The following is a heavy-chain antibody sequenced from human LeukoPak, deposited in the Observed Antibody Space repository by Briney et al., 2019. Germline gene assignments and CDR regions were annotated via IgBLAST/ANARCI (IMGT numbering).Heavy chain of an antibody. CDR2: LYHSGTT. D-gene: IGHD2-15*01. V-gene: IGHV4-38-2*02. Sequence: SETLSLTCTVSGYSIARGFFWAWIRQPPGGGLEWIGSLYHSGTTYYNTSLKSRISTSVDTSKNQFSLKLRLVTAADTAVYYCARVEVPRDINDWYFDLWGRGTLVTVSS. J-gene: IGHJ2*01. CDR1: GYSIARGFF. CDR3: ARVEVPRDINDWYFDL.